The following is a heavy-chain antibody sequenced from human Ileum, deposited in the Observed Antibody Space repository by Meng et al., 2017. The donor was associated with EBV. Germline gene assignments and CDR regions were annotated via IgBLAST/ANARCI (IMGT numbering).Heavy chain of an antibody. CDR2: IHHTEST. CDR3: ARESYSDSSGYYSLDY. J-gene: IGHJ4*02. CDR1: GGSISSSNW. V-gene: IGHV4-4*02. Sequence: QVQLAESGPGLVKPSGTLSLTCAVSGGSISSSNWWSWVRQAPGKGLEWIGEIHHTESTNYNPSLKSRVTISVDKSKNQFSLKLSSVTAADTAVYYCARESYSDSSGYYSLDYWGQGSLVTVSS. D-gene: IGHD3-22*01.